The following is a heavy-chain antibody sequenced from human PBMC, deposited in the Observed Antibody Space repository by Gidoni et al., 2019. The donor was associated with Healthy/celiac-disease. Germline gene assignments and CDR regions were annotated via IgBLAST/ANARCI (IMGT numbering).Heavy chain of an antibody. Sequence: GLEWIGRIYTSGSTNYNPSLKSRVTMSVDTSKNQFALKLSSVTAADTAVYYCARSVRDFWSGYTNHYWFDPWGQGTLVTVSS. J-gene: IGHJ5*02. CDR3: ARSVRDFWSGYTNHYWFDP. CDR2: IYTSGST. V-gene: IGHV4-4*07. D-gene: IGHD3-3*01.